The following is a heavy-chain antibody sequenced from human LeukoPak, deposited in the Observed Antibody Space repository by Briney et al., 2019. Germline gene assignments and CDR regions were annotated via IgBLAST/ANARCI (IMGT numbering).Heavy chain of an antibody. D-gene: IGHD3-22*01. J-gene: IGHJ4*02. CDR1: GFTFSSYE. V-gene: IGHV3-48*03. CDR2: ISSSGTTI. Sequence: PGGSLRLSCAASGFTFSSYEMIWVRQAPGKGLEWVSYISSSGTTIYYADSVKGRFTISRDNAKNSLYLQMISLRAEDTAVHSCARDNYDSSGPYYFDYWGQGTLVTVSS. CDR3: ARDNYDSSGPYYFDY.